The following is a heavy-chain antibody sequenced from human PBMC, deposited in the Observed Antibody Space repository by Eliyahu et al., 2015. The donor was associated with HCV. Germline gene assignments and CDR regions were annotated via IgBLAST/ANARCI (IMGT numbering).Heavy chain of an antibody. CDR1: GFTVSXDY. J-gene: IGHJ4*02. D-gene: IGHD6-13*01. CDR2: VYSGGST. CDR3: ARGLGRAAAGYFDY. Sequence: EVQLVESGGGLIQPGGSLXLSCXASGFTVSXDYMNWVRQAPGKGLEWVSVVYSGGSTYHADSVKGRFTISRDNSKNTVYLQMNSLRAEDTAVYYCARGLGRAAAGYFDYWGQGTLVTVSS. V-gene: IGHV3-53*01.